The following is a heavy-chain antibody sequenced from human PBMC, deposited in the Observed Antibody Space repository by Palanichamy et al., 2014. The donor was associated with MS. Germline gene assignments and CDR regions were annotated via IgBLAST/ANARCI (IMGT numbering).Heavy chain of an antibody. CDR2: ISGSGGST. Sequence: EVQLLESGGGLVQPGGSLRLSCAASGFTFSSYAMSWVRQAPGKGLEWVSAISGSGGSTYYADSVKGRFTISRDNSKNTLYLQMNSLRAEDTAVYYCAKVEDYYDSKWGFDYWDQGTLVTVSS. D-gene: IGHD3-22*01. CDR3: AKVEDYYDSKWGFDY. CDR1: GFTFSSYA. J-gene: IGHJ4*02. V-gene: IGHV3-23*01.